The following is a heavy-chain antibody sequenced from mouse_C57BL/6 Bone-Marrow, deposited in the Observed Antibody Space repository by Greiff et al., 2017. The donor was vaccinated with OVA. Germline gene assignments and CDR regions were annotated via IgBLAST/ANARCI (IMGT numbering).Heavy chain of an antibody. CDR3: ARANDGYYPDY. CDR1: GYTFTSYW. D-gene: IGHD2-3*01. V-gene: IGHV1-61*01. CDR2: IYPSDSET. Sequence: QVQLKQPGAELVRPGSSVKLSCKASGYTFTSYWMDWVKQRPGQGLEWIGNIYPSDSETHYNQKFKDKATLTVDKSSSTAYMQLSSLTSEDSAVYYCARANDGYYPDYWGQGTTLTVSS. J-gene: IGHJ2*01.